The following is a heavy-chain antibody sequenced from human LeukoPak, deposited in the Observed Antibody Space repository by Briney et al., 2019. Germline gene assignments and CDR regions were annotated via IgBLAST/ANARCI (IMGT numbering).Heavy chain of an antibody. CDR3: AKGWDVDTAIDY. D-gene: IGHD5-18*01. J-gene: IGHJ4*02. CDR2: IRYDGSNK. CDR1: GFIFNSYG. Sequence: GGSLRLSCAASGFIFNSYGMHWVRQAPGKGLEGVAFIRYDGSNKYYADSVKGRFTISRDDSKNTPYLQMNSLRAEDTAVYYCAKGWDVDTAIDYWGQGTLVTVSS. V-gene: IGHV3-30*02.